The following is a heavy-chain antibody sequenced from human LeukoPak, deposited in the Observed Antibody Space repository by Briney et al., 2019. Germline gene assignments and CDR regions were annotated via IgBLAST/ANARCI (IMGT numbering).Heavy chain of an antibody. Sequence: QSSETLSLTCAVYGGSFSGYYWSWIRQPPAKGLEWIGGSNHSGSSHYNPSLKSRVTISVDTSKHQFSLKLSSVPPADTAVYYCARGSLLGVVITTTFLDWGQGTLVTVSS. D-gene: IGHD3-22*01. CDR2: SNHSGSS. CDR3: ARGSLLGVVITTTFLD. V-gene: IGHV4-34*01. CDR1: GGSFSGYY. J-gene: IGHJ4*02.